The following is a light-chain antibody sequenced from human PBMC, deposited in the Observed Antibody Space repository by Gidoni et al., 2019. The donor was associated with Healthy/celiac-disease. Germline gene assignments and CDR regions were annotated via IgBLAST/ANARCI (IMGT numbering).Light chain of an antibody. V-gene: IGKV1-5*03. CDR1: QSISSW. Sequence: DIQTTPSPSTLSASVGDRVTITCRASQSISSWLAWYQQKPGKAPKLLIYKASSLESGVPSRFSGSGSGTEFTLTISSLQPDDFATYYCQQYNTISGTFGQGTKVEIK. CDR3: QQYNTISGT. J-gene: IGKJ1*01. CDR2: KAS.